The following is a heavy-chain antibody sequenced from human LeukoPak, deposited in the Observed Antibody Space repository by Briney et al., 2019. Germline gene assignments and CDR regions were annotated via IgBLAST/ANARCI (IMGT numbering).Heavy chain of an antibody. J-gene: IGHJ4*02. Sequence: ASVKVSCKVSGYTLTELSMHWVRQAPGKGLEWMGRFDPEDGETIYAQKFQGRVTMTADISTDTVYMELSSLRSEDTAVYYCATEGKMARGVYTDYWGQGTLVTVSS. D-gene: IGHD3-10*01. CDR2: FDPEDGET. CDR3: ATEGKMARGVYTDY. CDR1: GYTLTELS. V-gene: IGHV1-24*01.